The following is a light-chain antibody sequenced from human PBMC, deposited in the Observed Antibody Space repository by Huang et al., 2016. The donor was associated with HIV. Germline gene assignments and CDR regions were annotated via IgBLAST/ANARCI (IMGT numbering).Light chain of an antibody. Sequence: DVVMTQTPLSLSVTPVQPASISCKSSPSLLHRDRKTYLYWYLQKSGQSPQLLMYDVSSRVAGVPDRCEGSGSGTDVTLTIRRVEAEDVGVYYCMQSIHLPYSFGQGTKLEI. J-gene: IGKJ2*03. V-gene: IGKV2-29*02. CDR2: DVS. CDR3: MQSIHLPYS. CDR1: PSLLHRDRKTY.